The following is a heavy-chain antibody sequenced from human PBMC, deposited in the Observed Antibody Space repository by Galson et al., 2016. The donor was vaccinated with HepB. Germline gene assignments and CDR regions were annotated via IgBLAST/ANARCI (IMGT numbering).Heavy chain of an antibody. CDR3: AKDSGYCSDATRYYRNS. CDR2: ISTSGGST. D-gene: IGHD2-15*01. Sequence: SLRLSCAASGFTFSSYAMSWVRQAPGKGLEWVSTISTSGGSTYYADSVKGRLITSRDNSKNTLYLQLNSLRAEDTAVYYCAKDSGYCSDATRYYRNSWGQGTLVTVSS. J-gene: IGHJ4*02. V-gene: IGHV3-23*01. CDR1: GFTFSSYA.